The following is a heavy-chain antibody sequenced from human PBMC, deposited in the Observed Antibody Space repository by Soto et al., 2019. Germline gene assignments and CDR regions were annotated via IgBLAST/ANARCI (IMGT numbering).Heavy chain of an antibody. CDR2: ISAYNGNT. CDR3: ARVDGSGDYYYYYYMDV. D-gene: IGHD3-10*01. V-gene: IGHV1-18*01. Sequence: ASVKVSCKASGYTFTSYGISWVRQAPGQGLEWMGWISAYNGNTNYAQKLQGRVTMTTDTSTSTAYMELRSLRSDDTAVYYCARVDGSGDYYYYYYMDVWGKGTTVTVSS. CDR1: GYTFTSYG. J-gene: IGHJ6*03.